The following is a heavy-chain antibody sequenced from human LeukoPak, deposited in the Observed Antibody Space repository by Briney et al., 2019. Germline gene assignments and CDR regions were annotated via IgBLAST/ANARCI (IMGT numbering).Heavy chain of an antibody. J-gene: IGHJ4*02. Sequence: AAVKVSCKVSGNIFTDLSMNWVRQAPGKGLGWMGGFDPEDVETIYAQKFQGRVTMTEDTSTATAYMDLSSLRPDDTAVYYCATDFYRGRQFDYWGQGTLVTVSS. CDR1: GNIFTDLS. CDR3: ATDFYRGRQFDY. CDR2: FDPEDVET. V-gene: IGHV1-24*01. D-gene: IGHD2/OR15-2a*01.